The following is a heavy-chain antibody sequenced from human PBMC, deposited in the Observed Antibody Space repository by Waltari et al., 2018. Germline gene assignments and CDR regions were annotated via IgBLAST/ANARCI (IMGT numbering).Heavy chain of an antibody. V-gene: IGHV4-30-2*01. D-gene: IGHD2-8*02. Sequence: QLQLQESGSGLVKPSQTLSLTCAVSGGSISSGGYSWSWIRQPPGKGLEWIGYIYHSGSTYYNPSRKIRVTISVDRSNNQFSLKLSSVTAADTAVYYCARRYCTGGVCYFDYWGQGTLVTVSS. CDR1: GGSISSGGYS. CDR2: IYHSGST. J-gene: IGHJ4*02. CDR3: ARRYCTGGVCYFDY.